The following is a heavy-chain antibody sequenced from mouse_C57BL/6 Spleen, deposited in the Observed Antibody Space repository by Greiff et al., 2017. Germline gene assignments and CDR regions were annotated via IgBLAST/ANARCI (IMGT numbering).Heavy chain of an antibody. V-gene: IGHV5-6*02. J-gene: IGHJ4*01. D-gene: IGHD2-4*01. CDR1: GFTFSSYG. CDR3: ARHEGHHDYGDAMDY. Sequence: EVKLVESGGDLVKPGGSLKLSCAASGFTFSSYGMSWVRQTPDKRLEWVATISSGGSYTYYPDSVKGRFTISRDNAKNTLYQQMSSLKSEDTAMYYCARHEGHHDYGDAMDYWGQGTSVTVSS. CDR2: ISSGGSYT.